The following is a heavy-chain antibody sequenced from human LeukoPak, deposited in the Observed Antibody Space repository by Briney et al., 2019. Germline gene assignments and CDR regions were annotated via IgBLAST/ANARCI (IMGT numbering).Heavy chain of an antibody. J-gene: IGHJ4*02. CDR2: IKQDGSEK. CDR1: GFTFSSYW. D-gene: IGHD4-17*01. Sequence: GGSLRLSCAASGFTFSSYWMSWVRQAPGKGLEWLANIKQDGSEKYYVDSVKGRFTISRDNAKNSLYLQMNSLRAEDTAVYYCARAMRDYGDFEGPFDYWGQGTLVTVSS. V-gene: IGHV3-7*01. CDR3: ARAMRDYGDFEGPFDY.